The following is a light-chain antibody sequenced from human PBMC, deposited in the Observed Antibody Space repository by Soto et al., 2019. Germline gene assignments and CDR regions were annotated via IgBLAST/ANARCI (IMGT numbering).Light chain of an antibody. CDR2: AAS. CDR1: QSISSY. V-gene: IGKV1-39*01. CDR3: QQSYSSTFT. Sequence: DIQMTQSPSSLSASVGDRVTITCRASQSISSYLNWYQQKPGKAPNLLNYAASSLQSGIPSKFSGSGCENYFALTMKILQPEDFETYFCQQSYSSTFTVGPGTKVEI. J-gene: IGKJ3*01.